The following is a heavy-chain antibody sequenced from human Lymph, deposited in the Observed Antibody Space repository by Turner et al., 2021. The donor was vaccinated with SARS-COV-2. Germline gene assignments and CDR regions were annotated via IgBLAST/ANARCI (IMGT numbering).Heavy chain of an antibody. Sequence: QVQLVQSGAEVKKPGSSVKVSCKASGYTFTGYYMHWVRQAPGQGLEWMGWINPNSGGKNNARKFQGRVNMTRDTSISAAYMELSKLRSDEAAVYYCARDVERYNDFWSGYSGGYGLDVWGQGTTVTVSS. V-gene: IGHV1-2*02. CDR1: GYTFTGYY. CDR3: ARDVERYNDFWSGYSGGYGLDV. CDR2: INPNSGGK. J-gene: IGHJ6*02. D-gene: IGHD3-3*01.